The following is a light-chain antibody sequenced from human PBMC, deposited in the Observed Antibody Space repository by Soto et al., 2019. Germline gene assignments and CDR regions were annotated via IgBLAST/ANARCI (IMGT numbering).Light chain of an antibody. CDR3: AAWDDSLNGYV. V-gene: IGLV1-44*01. Sequence: QSVLTQPPSASGTPGQRVTFSCSGSSSNIGTNAVSWYQQLPGAAPKLLIKSNDQRPSGVPDRFSGSKSGASASLAIRGLQSEYEADYYCAAWDDSLNGYVFGTGTKVTVL. CDR1: SSNIGTNA. J-gene: IGLJ1*01. CDR2: SND.